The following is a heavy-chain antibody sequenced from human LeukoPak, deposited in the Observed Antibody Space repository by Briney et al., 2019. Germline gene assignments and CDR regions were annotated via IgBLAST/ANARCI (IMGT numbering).Heavy chain of an antibody. D-gene: IGHD3-10*01. V-gene: IGHV4-59*08. CDR3: ARAGFGIDF. J-gene: IGHJ4*02. Sequence: PSETLSLTCTVSGGSISSYYCSWIRQSPGKGLEWIGYISYSGSTYYNPSLKSRVTISVDTSKNQFSLKLRSVTAADTAVYYCARAGFGIDFWGQGTLVTVSS. CDR2: ISYSGST. CDR1: GGSISSYY.